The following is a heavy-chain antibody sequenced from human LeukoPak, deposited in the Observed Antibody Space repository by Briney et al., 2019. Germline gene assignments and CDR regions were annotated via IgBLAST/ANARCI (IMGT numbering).Heavy chain of an antibody. CDR2: IYHSGST. CDR1: GGSISSGGYS. Sequence: SETLSLTCAVSGGSISSGGYSWSWIRQPPGKGLEWIGYIYHSGSTYYNPSLKSRVTISVDRSKNQFSLKLSSVTAADTAVYYCARVGNYYDSSGYSHYFDYWGQGTLVTVSS. D-gene: IGHD3-22*01. CDR3: ARVGNYYDSSGYSHYFDY. J-gene: IGHJ4*02. V-gene: IGHV4-30-2*01.